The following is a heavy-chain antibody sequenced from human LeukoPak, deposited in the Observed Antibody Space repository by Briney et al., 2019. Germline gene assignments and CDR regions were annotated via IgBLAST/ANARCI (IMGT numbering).Heavy chain of an antibody. Sequence: GSSVKVSCKASGGTFSSYAISWVRQAPGQGLEWMGGIIPIFGTANFAQKFQGRVTITADESTSTAYMELSSLRSEDMAVYYCARVDQNWLDPWGQGTLVTVSS. CDR1: GGTFSSYA. J-gene: IGHJ5*02. V-gene: IGHV1-69*01. CDR2: IIPIFGTA. D-gene: IGHD2-2*01. CDR3: ARVDQNWLDP.